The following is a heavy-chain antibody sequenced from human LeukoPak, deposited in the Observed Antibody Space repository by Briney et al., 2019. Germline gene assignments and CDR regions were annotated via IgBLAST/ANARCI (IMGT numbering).Heavy chain of an antibody. CDR1: GYSFTSYW. J-gene: IGHJ5*02. V-gene: IGHV5-51*01. Sequence: PGESLKISCKGSGYSFTSYWIVWVRQMPGKGLEWMGIIYPGDSDTRYSPSFQGQVTISADKSISTAYLQWSSLKASDTAMYYCARGYYDILTGYYGLGWFDPWGQGTLVTVSS. D-gene: IGHD3-9*01. CDR3: ARGYYDILTGYYGLGWFDP. CDR2: IYPGDSDT.